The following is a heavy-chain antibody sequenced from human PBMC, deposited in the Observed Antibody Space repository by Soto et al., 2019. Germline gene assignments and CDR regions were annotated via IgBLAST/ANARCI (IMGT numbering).Heavy chain of an antibody. CDR1: GGPLSSGSYY. V-gene: IGHV4-61*01. Sequence: PSETLSLTCTVSGGPLSSGSYYWSWIRQSPGQGLEWIGYIYYSGTTKYNPSLKSRVSISVDTSKNQFSLRLTSLSAADTAVYYCAKASIAARLWVPDYWGQGTLVTVSS. CDR2: IYYSGTT. D-gene: IGHD6-6*01. CDR3: AKASIAARLWVPDY. J-gene: IGHJ4*02.